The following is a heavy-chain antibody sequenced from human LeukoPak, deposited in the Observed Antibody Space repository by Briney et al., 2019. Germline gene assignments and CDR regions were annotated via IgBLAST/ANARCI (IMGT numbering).Heavy chain of an antibody. V-gene: IGHV1-8*01. CDR2: MNPSSGNT. CDR1: GYTFTSYD. Sequence: ASVKVSCKASGYTFTSYDINWVRQAPGQGLEWMGWMNPSSGNTGYAQRFQGRVTMTRNTSISTAYMELSSLRSEDTAVYYCARGVLRYFDWLLENWFDPWGQGTLVTVSS. CDR3: ARGVLRYFDWLLENWFDP. D-gene: IGHD3-9*01. J-gene: IGHJ5*02.